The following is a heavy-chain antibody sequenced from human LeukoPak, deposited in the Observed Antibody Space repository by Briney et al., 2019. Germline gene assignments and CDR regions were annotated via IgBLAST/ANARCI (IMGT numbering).Heavy chain of an antibody. D-gene: IGHD3-16*02. Sequence: GGSLRLSCAASGFTFDDYGMSWVRQAPGKGLEWVSGINWNGGSTGYADSVKGRFTISRDNTKNSLYLQMNSLRAEDTAVYYCARDHFYVWGSYRYIFDLWGQGTLVTVSS. CDR1: GFTFDDYG. CDR2: INWNGGST. V-gene: IGHV3-20*04. J-gene: IGHJ4*02. CDR3: ARDHFYVWGSYRYIFDL.